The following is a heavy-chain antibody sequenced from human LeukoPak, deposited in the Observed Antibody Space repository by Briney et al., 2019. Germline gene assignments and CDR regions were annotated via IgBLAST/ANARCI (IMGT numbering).Heavy chain of an antibody. CDR3: ASFVL. V-gene: IGHV3-7*01. CDR1: GFTFSIPW. D-gene: IGHD3-3*01. J-gene: IGHJ6*04. CDR2: IKQDGSEK. Sequence: GRSVRLSCAAYGFTFSIPWMSWVGQAPGKGLEWVANIKQDGSEKYYVDSVKGRFTISRDNAKNSLYLQMNSLRAEDTAVYYCASFVLWGKGTTVTVSS.